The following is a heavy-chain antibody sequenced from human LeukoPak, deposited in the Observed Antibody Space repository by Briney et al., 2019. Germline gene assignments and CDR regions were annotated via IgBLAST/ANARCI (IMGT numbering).Heavy chain of an antibody. CDR1: GFTFSSYS. J-gene: IGHJ4*02. D-gene: IGHD3-3*01. V-gene: IGHV3-21*01. CDR3: AGSYYDFWSGYSFDY. CDR2: ISSSSSYI. Sequence: PGGSLRLSCAASGFTFSSYSMNWVRQAPGKGLEWVSSISSSSSYIYYADSVKGRFTISRDNAKNSLYLQMNSLRAEDTAVYYCAGSYYDFWSGYSFDYWGQGTLVTVSS.